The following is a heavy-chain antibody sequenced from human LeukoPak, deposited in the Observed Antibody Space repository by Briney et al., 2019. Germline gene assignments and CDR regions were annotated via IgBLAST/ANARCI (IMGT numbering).Heavy chain of an antibody. CDR3: ARAWCSGGSCYWFDP. D-gene: IGHD2-15*01. CDR1: GVSVSSGSYY. CDR2: IYYSGST. J-gene: IGHJ5*02. V-gene: IGHV4-61*01. Sequence: RSSETLSLTCTVSGVSVSSGSYYWSWIRQPPGKGLEWIGYIYYSGSTNYNPSLKSRVTISVDTSKNQFSLKLSSVTAADTAVYYCARAWCSGGSCYWFDPWGQGTLVTVSS.